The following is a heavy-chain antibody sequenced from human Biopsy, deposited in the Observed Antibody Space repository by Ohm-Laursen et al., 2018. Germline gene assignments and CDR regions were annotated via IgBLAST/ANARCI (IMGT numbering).Heavy chain of an antibody. J-gene: IGHJ4*02. D-gene: IGHD2-8*01. Sequence: SLRLSCSAPGFTFSRYGMHWVRQAPGKGLEWVAAIWYDGSNKNYADSVKGRFTITRDNSKNTLYLQMDSLRGEGTAVYYCAKCMTGGSDYYFHHCGQGTLVTVSS. CDR2: IWYDGSNK. CDR3: AKCMTGGSDYYFHH. V-gene: IGHV3-33*06. CDR1: GFTFSRYG.